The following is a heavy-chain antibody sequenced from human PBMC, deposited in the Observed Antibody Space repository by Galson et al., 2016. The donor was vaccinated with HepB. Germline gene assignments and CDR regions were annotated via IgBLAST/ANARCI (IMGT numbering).Heavy chain of an antibody. V-gene: IGHV4-59*01. CDR1: DGSLTGYS. Sequence: SETLSLTCAVSDGSLTGYSWSWIRQPPGKGLEWIGYIYYSGGSTNYNPSLKSRVTISVDTLKNQFSLKLSSVTAADTAVYFCARGRIAVAESSDFFDSWGQGTLVTVSS. J-gene: IGHJ4*02. D-gene: IGHD6-19*01. CDR2: IYYSGGST. CDR3: ARGRIAVAESSDFFDS.